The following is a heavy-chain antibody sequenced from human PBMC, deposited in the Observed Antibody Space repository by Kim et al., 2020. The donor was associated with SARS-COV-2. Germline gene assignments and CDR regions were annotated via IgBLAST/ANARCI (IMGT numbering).Heavy chain of an antibody. V-gene: IGHV3-23*01. J-gene: IGHJ4*02. D-gene: IGHD1-26*01. CDR3: AKDLPVGATKCGAY. Sequence: ADSVKDRFTISRDNSKNTLYLQMNSLRAEDTAVYYCAKDLPVGATKCGAYWGQGTLVTVSS.